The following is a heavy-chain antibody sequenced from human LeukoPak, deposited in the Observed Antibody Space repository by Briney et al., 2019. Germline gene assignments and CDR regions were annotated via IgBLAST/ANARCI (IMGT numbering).Heavy chain of an antibody. Sequence: PGGSLGLSCAASGFTFSSYAMHWVRQAPGKGLEWVAVISYDGSNKYYADSVKGRFTISRDNSKNTLYLQMNSLRAEDTAVYYCARAEWGFDYGGQGTLVTVSS. J-gene: IGHJ4*02. CDR1: GFTFSSYA. CDR2: ISYDGSNK. D-gene: IGHD1-26*01. CDR3: ARAEWGFDY. V-gene: IGHV3-30-3*01.